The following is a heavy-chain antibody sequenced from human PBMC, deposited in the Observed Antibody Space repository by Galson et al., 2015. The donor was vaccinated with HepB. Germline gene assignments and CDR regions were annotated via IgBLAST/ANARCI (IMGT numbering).Heavy chain of an antibody. CDR1: GFTFSAYA. J-gene: IGHJ4*02. Sequence: SLRLSCAASGFTFSAYAMHWVRQAPGKGLEWVAVISNDGSNRHYADSVKGRFTISRDNSKNTLYMQMNSLRAEDTAVYYCASHIYWGQGTLVTVSS. CDR2: ISNDGSNR. CDR3: ASHIY. V-gene: IGHV3-30*04.